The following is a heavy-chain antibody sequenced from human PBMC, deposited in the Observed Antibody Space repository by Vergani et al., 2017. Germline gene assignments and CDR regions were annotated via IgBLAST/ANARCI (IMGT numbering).Heavy chain of an antibody. CDR3: ATGERGTRPAHYYYYYGMDV. CDR2: FDPEDGET. CDR1: GYTLTELS. J-gene: IGHJ6*02. Sequence: QVQLVQSGAEVKKPGASVKVSCKVSGYTLTELSMHWVRQAPGKGLEWMGGFDPEDGETIYAQKFQGRVTMTEDTSTDTASMELSSLRSEDTAVYYCATGERGTRPAHYYYYYGMDVWGQGTTVTVSS. D-gene: IGHD2-8*01. V-gene: IGHV1-24*01.